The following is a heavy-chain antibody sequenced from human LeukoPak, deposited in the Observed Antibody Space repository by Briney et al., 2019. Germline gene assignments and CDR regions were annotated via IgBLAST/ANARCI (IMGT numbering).Heavy chain of an antibody. D-gene: IGHD4-23*01. CDR2: IYRSGST. V-gene: IGHV4-39*01. CDR3: ARDSYGGNRDFDF. CDR1: GDSITTSTYY. J-gene: IGHJ4*02. Sequence: PSETLSLTCTVSGDSITTSTYYRGWIRQPPGKGLEWIGSIYRSGSTYYNPSLKSRVTISVDTSKNQVSLKLSSVTAADTAVYHCARDSYGGNRDFDFWGQGTLVTVSS.